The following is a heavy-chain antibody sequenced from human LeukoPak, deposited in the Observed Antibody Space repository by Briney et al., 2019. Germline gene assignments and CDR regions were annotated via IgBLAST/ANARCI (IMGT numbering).Heavy chain of an antibody. D-gene: IGHD4-17*01. CDR3: AREDGDYVGENWFDP. Sequence: GGSLRLSCAASGFTVSSNYMSWVRQAPGKGLEWVSVIYSGGSTYYADSVKGRFTISRDNSKNTLYLQMNSLRAEDTAVYYCAREDGDYVGENWFDPWGQGTLVTVSS. V-gene: IGHV3-53*01. J-gene: IGHJ5*02. CDR2: IYSGGST. CDR1: GFTVSSNY.